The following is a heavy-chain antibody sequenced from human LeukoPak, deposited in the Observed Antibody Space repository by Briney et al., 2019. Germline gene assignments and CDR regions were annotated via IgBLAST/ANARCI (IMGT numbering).Heavy chain of an antibody. J-gene: IGHJ4*02. CDR2: INPNSGGT. V-gene: IGHV1-2*02. CDR3: ARDIFTGYYSVVDY. Sequence: ASVTVSCKSSGYTFTGYYMYWVRQAPGQGLEWMGWINPNSGGTNYAQKVQGRVTMTSDSSISTAYMELSRLRSDDTAVYYGARDIFTGYYSVVDYWGQGGLVTVCS. CDR1: GYTFTGYY. D-gene: IGHD3-9*01.